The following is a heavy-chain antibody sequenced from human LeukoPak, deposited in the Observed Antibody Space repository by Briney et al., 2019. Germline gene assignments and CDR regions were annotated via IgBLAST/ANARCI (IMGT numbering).Heavy chain of an antibody. CDR3: ARGGYDILTGYYKYYFDY. Sequence: ASVKVSCKASGYTFNTYGITWVRQAPGQGLEWMGWINTNTGNPTYAQGFTGRFVFSLDTSVSTAYLQISSLKAEDTAVYYCARGGYDILTGYYKYYFDYWGQGTLVTVSS. V-gene: IGHV7-4-1*02. CDR1: GYTFNTYG. J-gene: IGHJ4*02. D-gene: IGHD3-9*01. CDR2: INTNTGNP.